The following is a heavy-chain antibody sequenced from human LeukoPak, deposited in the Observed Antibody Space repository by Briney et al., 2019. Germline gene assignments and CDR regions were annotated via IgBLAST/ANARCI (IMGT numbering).Heavy chain of an antibody. Sequence: PGGSLRLSCAASGFTFSSYWMHWVRQAPGKGLVGVSRINDDGRSTSYADSVKGRFTISRVNAKNTLYLQMNSLRAEDTAVYYCARVRWGGLYYFDYWGQGTLVTVSS. CDR1: GFTFSSYW. D-gene: IGHD3-16*01. CDR3: ARVRWGGLYYFDY. J-gene: IGHJ4*02. CDR2: INDDGRST. V-gene: IGHV3-74*01.